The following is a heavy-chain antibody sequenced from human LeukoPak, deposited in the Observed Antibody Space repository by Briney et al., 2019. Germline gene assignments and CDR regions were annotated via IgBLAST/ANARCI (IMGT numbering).Heavy chain of an antibody. V-gene: IGHV4-59*01. Sequence: SETLSLTCTVSGGSISYYYWSWIRQPPGKGLEWIGYIYYSGSTNYKPSLKSRVTISVDTSKNQFSLKLNSVTAADTAVYYCARGGYYGSGNDFRFDPWGQGTLVTVSS. CDR1: GGSISYYY. CDR2: IYYSGST. D-gene: IGHD3-10*01. J-gene: IGHJ5*02. CDR3: ARGGYYGSGNDFRFDP.